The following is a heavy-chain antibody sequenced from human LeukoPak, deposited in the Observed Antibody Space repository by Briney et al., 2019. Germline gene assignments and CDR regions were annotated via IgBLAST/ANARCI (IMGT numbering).Heavy chain of an antibody. J-gene: IGHJ4*02. D-gene: IGHD6-13*01. CDR2: ITCSGGDT. CDR3: ARRGAAGTYYFDY. V-gene: IGHV3-23*01. Sequence: GGSLRLSCAASGFTFSRYSMNWVRQAPGKGLEWVSAITCSGGDTYYADSVKGRFTISRDNSKNTLYLQTNSLRAEDTAVYYCARRGAAGTYYFDYWGQGTLVTVSS. CDR1: GFTFSRYS.